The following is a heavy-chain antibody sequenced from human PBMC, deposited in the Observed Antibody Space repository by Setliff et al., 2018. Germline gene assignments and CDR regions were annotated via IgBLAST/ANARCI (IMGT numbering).Heavy chain of an antibody. Sequence: SETLSLTCTVSGGSIGHYYWNWIRQPPGKVLEWIGYVYTSGRTNYNPSLKSRVTISVDTSKNQLSLRLTSVTAADTAIYYCASRTTGPGGWFDYWGQGALVTVSS. CDR1: GGSIGHYY. CDR3: ASRTTGPGGWFDY. J-gene: IGHJ5*01. V-gene: IGHV4-4*08. D-gene: IGHD1-1*01. CDR2: VYTSGRT.